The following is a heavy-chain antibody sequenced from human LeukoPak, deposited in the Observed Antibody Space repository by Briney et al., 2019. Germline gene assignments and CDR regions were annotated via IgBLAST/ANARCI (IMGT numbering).Heavy chain of an antibody. Sequence: GGSLRLSCAASGFTFSSYEMNWVRQAPGKGLEWVSYISSSGSTIYYADSVKGRFTISRDNAKNSLYLQMNSLRAEDTAVYYCARLYYYDSSGYSSPDWFDPWGQGTLVTVSS. D-gene: IGHD3-22*01. CDR2: ISSSGSTI. J-gene: IGHJ5*02. V-gene: IGHV3-48*03. CDR1: GFTFSSYE. CDR3: ARLYYYDSSGYSSPDWFDP.